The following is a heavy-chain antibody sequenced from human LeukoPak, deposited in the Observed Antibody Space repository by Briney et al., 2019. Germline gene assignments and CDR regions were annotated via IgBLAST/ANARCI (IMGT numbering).Heavy chain of an antibody. V-gene: IGHV3-23*03. CDR1: GFTFSSYS. CDR2: IYPNGGTT. J-gene: IGHJ4*02. Sequence: GGSLRLSCVASGFTFSSYSLNWVRQAPGKGLDWVSVIYPNGGTTKYADSVKGRFTISRDNSKNTLYLQMHSLRAEDTAVYYCAKDQRPDSGYDIDSWGQGTLVTVSP. CDR3: AKDQRPDSGYDIDS. D-gene: IGHD5-12*01.